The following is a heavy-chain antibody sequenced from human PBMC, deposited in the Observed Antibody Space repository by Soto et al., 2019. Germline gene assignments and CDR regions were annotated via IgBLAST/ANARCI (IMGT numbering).Heavy chain of an antibody. CDR1: GGSISSGGYY. CDR3: ARFLRQDGFDY. Sequence: SETLSLTYTVSGGSISSGGYYWSWIRQHPGKGLEWIGYIYYSGSTYYNPSLKSRVTISVDTSKNQFSLKLSSVTAADTAVYYCARFLRQDGFDYWGQGTLVTVSS. D-gene: IGHD2-15*01. CDR2: IYYSGST. J-gene: IGHJ4*02. V-gene: IGHV4-31*03.